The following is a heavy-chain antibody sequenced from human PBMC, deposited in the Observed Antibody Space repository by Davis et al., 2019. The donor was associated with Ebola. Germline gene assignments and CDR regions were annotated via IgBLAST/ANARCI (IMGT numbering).Heavy chain of an antibody. J-gene: IGHJ6*02. CDR3: AREENYYDSSGLPYYYYGMDV. CDR2: ISGSGGST. Sequence: PGGSLRLSCAASGFTFSSYAMSWVRQAPGKGLEWVSAISGSGGSTYYADSVKGRFTISRDNAKNTLYLQMNSLRAEDTAVYYCAREENYYDSSGLPYYYYGMDVWGQGTTVTVSS. V-gene: IGHV3-23*01. D-gene: IGHD3-22*01. CDR1: GFTFSSYA.